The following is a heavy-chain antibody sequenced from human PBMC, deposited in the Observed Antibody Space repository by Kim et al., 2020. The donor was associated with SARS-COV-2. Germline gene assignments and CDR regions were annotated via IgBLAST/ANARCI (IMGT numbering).Heavy chain of an antibody. CDR1: GYTLTELS. V-gene: IGHV1-24*01. Sequence: ASVKVSCKVSGYTLTELSMHWVRQAPGKGLEWMGGFDPEDGETIYAQMFQGRVTMTEDTSTDTAYMELSSLRSEDTAVYYCSTSHGVWCGYSANWFAPWGQGTLVTVSS. CDR2: FDPEDGET. CDR3: STSHGVWCGYSANWFAP. D-gene: IGHD3-3*01. J-gene: IGHJ5*02.